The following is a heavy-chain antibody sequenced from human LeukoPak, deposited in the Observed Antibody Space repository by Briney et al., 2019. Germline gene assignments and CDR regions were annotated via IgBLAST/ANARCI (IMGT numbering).Heavy chain of an antibody. J-gene: IGHJ5*02. CDR3: ARPRYCSGGSCSGGFDP. CDR2: TSSSDAGT. Sequence: GGSLRLSCAASGFTLSTYAMSWVRQTPGKGLEWVAATSSSDAGTYYADSVKGRFTISRDNAKNSLYLQMNSLRAEDTAVYYCARPRYCSGGSCSGGFDPWGQGTLVTVSS. CDR1: GFTLSTYA. D-gene: IGHD2-15*01. V-gene: IGHV3-21*01.